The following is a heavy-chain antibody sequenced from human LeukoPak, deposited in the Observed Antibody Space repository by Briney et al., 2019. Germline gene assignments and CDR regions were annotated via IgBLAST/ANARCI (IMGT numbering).Heavy chain of an antibody. D-gene: IGHD2-15*01. Sequence: AAVTVSCKASGGTFTTYAICWVRQAPGPGQAWMGRIIPILGIANYAQKFQGRVTITADKSTSTAYMELSSLRSEDTAVYYCARGHCSGGSCYPGDYWGQGTLVTVSS. J-gene: IGHJ4*02. CDR2: IIPILGIA. CDR3: ARGHCSGGSCYPGDY. CDR1: GGTFTTYA. V-gene: IGHV1-69*04.